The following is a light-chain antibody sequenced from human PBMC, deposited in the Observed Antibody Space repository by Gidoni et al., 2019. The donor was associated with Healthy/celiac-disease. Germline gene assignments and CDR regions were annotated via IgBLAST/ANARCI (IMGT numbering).Light chain of an antibody. CDR3: QQANSFPYP. CDR2: AAS. Sequence: DIQMTQSPSAVSASVGDRVTLTSRASPGISSWLAWYQQNPGNAPTLLIYAASSMHSGLPSRFSGRGSGTDFTLTISSLQPEDFATYYCQQANSFPYPFXQXTKLEIK. J-gene: IGKJ2*01. V-gene: IGKV1-12*01. CDR1: PGISSW.